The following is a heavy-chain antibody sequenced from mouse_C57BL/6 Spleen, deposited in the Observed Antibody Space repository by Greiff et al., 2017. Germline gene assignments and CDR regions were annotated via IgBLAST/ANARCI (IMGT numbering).Heavy chain of an antibody. CDR2: INPYNGGT. V-gene: IGHV1-19*01. CDR3: ASKGIYYGNSPFDY. J-gene: IGHJ2*01. CDR1: GYTFTDYY. D-gene: IGHD2-1*01. Sequence: EVQLQESGPVLVKPGASVKMSCKASGYTFTDYYMNWVKQSHGKSLEWIGVINPYNGGTSYNQKFKGKATLTVDKSSSTAYMELNSLTSEDSAVYYCASKGIYYGNSPFDYWGQGTTLTVSS.